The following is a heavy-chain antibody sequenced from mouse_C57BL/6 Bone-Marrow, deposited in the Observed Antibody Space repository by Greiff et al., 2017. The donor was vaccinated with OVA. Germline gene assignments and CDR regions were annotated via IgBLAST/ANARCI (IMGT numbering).Heavy chain of an antibody. J-gene: IGHJ4*01. D-gene: IGHD1-1*01. CDR1: GYSITSGYY. CDR2: ISYDGSN. V-gene: IGHV3-6*01. Sequence: EVQLQESGPGLVKPSQSLSLTCSVTGYSITSGYYWNWIRQFPGNKLEWMGYISYDGSNNYNPSLKNRISITRDTSKNQFFLKLNSVTTEDTATYYCAREGITTVDAMDYWGQGTSVTVSS. CDR3: AREGITTVDAMDY.